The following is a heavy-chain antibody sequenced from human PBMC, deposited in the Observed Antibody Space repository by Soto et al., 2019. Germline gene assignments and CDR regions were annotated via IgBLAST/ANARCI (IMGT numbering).Heavy chain of an antibody. CDR2: IYYSGTT. J-gene: IGHJ5*02. CDR3: ARHATLGATLEDWFDP. Sequence: TSETLSLTCTVSGGSISSSSYYWVCIRQPPGKGLEWIGSIYYSGTTYYNPSLKSRLTISVDTSRNQFSLKVTSVTAADMAVYYCARHATLGATLEDWFDPWGQGTLVTVSS. CDR1: GGSISSSSYY. V-gene: IGHV4-39*01. D-gene: IGHD1-26*01.